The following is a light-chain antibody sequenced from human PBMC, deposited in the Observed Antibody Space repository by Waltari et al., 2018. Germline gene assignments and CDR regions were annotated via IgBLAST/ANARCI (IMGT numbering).Light chain of an antibody. CDR1: KLGDKY. J-gene: IGLJ2*01. V-gene: IGLV3-1*01. CDR3: QAWDTSTYHVV. Sequence: SYELTQPPSVSVSPGQTANITCPGDKLGDKYACWYQQKPGQSPVLFIYQDYKRPSGIPERFSGSNSGNTATLTVSGTQAMDEADYYCQAWDTSTYHVVFGGGTKLTVL. CDR2: QDY.